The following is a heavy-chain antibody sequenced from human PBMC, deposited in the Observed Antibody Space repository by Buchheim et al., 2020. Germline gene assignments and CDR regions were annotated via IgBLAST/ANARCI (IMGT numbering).Heavy chain of an antibody. V-gene: IGHV4-34*01. CDR3: AREGGYSYGYLYYYYYRDV. CDR2: INHSGST. CDR1: GGSFSGYY. D-gene: IGHD5-18*01. Sequence: QVQLQQWGAGLLKPSETLSLTCAVYGGSFSGYYWSWIRQPPGKGLEWIGEINHSGSTNYNPSLKSRVTISVDTSKNQFSLRRGFVTAAETAVYYCAREGGYSYGYLYYYYYRDVWGKGTT. J-gene: IGHJ6*03.